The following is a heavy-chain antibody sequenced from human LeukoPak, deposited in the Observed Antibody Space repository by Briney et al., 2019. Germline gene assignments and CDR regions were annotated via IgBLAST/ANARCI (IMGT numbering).Heavy chain of an antibody. CDR1: GGFISSYY. Sequence: SETLSLTCTVSGGFISSYYWGWIRQPPGKGLEWIGYIYYSGSTNYNPSLKSRVTISVDTSENQFSLKLSSVTAADTAVYYCARDAGSGFDYWGQGTLVTVSS. CDR2: IYYSGST. J-gene: IGHJ4*02. D-gene: IGHD3-10*01. CDR3: ARDAGSGFDY. V-gene: IGHV4-59*01.